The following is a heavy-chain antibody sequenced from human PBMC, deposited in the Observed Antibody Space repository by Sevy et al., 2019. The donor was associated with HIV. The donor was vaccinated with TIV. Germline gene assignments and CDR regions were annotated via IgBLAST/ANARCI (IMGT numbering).Heavy chain of an antibody. CDR2: IKQDGSEK. J-gene: IGHJ4*02. CDR1: GFTFSSYW. Sequence: GESLKISCAASGFTFSSYWMSWVRQAPGKGLEWVANIKQDGSEKNYVDSVKGRFTISRDNAKNSLYLQMNGLGADDTAVYYCARDGVMGSYWGQGTLVTVSS. V-gene: IGHV3-7*01. CDR3: ARDGVMGSY. D-gene: IGHD3-16*01.